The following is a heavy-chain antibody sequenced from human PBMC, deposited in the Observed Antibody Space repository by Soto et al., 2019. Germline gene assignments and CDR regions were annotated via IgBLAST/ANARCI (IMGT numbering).Heavy chain of an antibody. J-gene: IGHJ5*02. V-gene: IGHV4-30-4*01. CDR2: MFYTGTT. D-gene: IGHD2-2*01. CDR3: ARVVRFCSSPSCRGRNWFDP. CDR1: GGSISSGDYY. Sequence: SSETLSLTCSVSGGSISSGDYYWSWIRQPPGKGLEWIGYMFYTGTTYYNPSLKSRITISMDTSKNQFSLRLTSVTAADTAGYHSARVVRFCSSPSCRGRNWFDPWGQGTRVTVSS.